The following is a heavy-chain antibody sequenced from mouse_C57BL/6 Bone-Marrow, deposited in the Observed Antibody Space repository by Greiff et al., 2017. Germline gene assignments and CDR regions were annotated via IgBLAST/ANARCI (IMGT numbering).Heavy chain of an antibody. V-gene: IGHV14-3*01. CDR3: ARWGY. CDR1: GFNIKTTY. J-gene: IGHJ2*01. CDR2: IDPANGNT. Sequence: EVQLQQSVAELVRPGASVTLSCTASGFNIKTTYMHWVKQRPEQGLEWIGRIDPANGNTKYAPKFQGKATITADPSSNTAYLQLSSLTSEDTAIYYCARWGYWGQGTTLTVSS.